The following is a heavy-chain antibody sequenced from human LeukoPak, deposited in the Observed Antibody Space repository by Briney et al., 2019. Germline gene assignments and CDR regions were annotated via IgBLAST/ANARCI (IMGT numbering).Heavy chain of an antibody. CDR1: GGSISSHY. CDR3: ARYSMIVRGTYAFDI. CDR2: MYSSGST. Sequence: SETLSLTCTVSGGSISSHYRSWIRQPAGKGLEWIGRMYSSGSTNYNPSIKSRVTMSVDTSKNQFSLKLNSVTAADTAVYFCARYSMIVRGTYAFDIWGQGTMVTVSS. V-gene: IGHV4-4*07. J-gene: IGHJ3*02. D-gene: IGHD3-22*01.